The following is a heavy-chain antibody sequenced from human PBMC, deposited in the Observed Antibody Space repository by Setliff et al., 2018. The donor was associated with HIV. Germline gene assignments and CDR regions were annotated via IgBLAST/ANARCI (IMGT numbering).Heavy chain of an antibody. D-gene: IGHD4-17*01. CDR3: VRQHGDYAFGS. V-gene: IGHV4-38-2*01. Sequence: SETLSLTCAVSGYSISSGYYWGWIRQPPGKGLEWIGNIYHSGSTYYNPSLKSRVTILVDTSKNQFSLKVASVTAADTAVYYCVRQHGDYAFGSWGQGTLVTVPQ. CDR1: GYSISSGYY. J-gene: IGHJ5*01. CDR2: IYHSGST.